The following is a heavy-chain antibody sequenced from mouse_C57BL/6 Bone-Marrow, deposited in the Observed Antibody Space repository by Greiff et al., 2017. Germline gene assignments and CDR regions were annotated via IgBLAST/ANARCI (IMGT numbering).Heavy chain of an antibody. CDR2: ISNKASGYTT. J-gene: IGHJ4*01. CDR3: ARYYDDYEDGAMDY. Sequence: EVKLMESGGGLVQPGGSLSLSCAASGFTFTDYYMSWVRQPPGKALEWLGFISNKASGYTTEYSVSVKGRFTIAGDNSQSILYLKRNAQRAEDSATYYGARYYDDYEDGAMDYWGQGTSVTVSS. D-gene: IGHD2-4*01. V-gene: IGHV7-3*01. CDR1: GFTFTDYY.